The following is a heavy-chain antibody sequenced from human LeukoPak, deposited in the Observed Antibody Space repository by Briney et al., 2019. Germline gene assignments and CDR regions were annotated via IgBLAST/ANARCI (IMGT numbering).Heavy chain of an antibody. CDR2: IRYDGSNK. CDR1: GFTFSSYG. J-gene: IGHJ4*02. V-gene: IGHV3-30*02. Sequence: GGSLRLSCAASGFTFSSYGMHWVRQAPGKGLEWVAFIRYDGSNKYYADSVKGRFTISRDNSKNTLYLQMNSLRAEDTAVYYCAKDPRRYSRTGGYFDYWGQGTLVTVSS. D-gene: IGHD6-13*01. CDR3: AKDPRRYSRTGGYFDY.